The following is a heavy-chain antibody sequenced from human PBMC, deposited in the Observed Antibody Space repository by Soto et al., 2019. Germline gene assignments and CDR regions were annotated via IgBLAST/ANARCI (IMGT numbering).Heavy chain of an antibody. CDR3: AKEWARDIVVVVAATVLDYYYVIDV. V-gene: IGHV3-30*18. J-gene: IGHJ6*02. Sequence: GSLRLSCAASGFTFRSYGMHWVRQAPGKGLEWVAVISYDGSNKYYADSVKGRFTISRDNSKNKLYLQMNSLRAEDTAVYYCAKEWARDIVVVVAATVLDYYYVIDVWGQGTTVTVSS. CDR1: GFTFRSYG. CDR2: ISYDGSNK. D-gene: IGHD2-15*01.